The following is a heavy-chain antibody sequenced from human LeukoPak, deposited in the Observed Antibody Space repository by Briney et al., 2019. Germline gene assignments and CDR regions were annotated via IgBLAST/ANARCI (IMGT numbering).Heavy chain of an antibody. Sequence: SVKVSCKASGDTFTVSTASSVPPTPGQGLEWMGGIIPIFGTANHAQKFQGRVTLTADESTSTAYMELSSLRSEDTAVYYCARGGYDSSGYERSYGYFDLWGRGTLVTVSS. V-gene: IGHV1-69*13. CDR3: ARGGYDSSGYERSYGYFDL. CDR1: GDTFTVST. D-gene: IGHD3-22*01. J-gene: IGHJ2*01. CDR2: IIPIFGTA.